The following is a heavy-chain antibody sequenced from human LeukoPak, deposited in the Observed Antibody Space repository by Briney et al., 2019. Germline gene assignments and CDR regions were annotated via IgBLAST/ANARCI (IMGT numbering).Heavy chain of an antibody. V-gene: IGHV4-59*08. CDR2: IHSSGST. CDR1: GGSISSYY. Sequence: ASETLSLTCTVSGGSISSYYWSWIRQSPEKGLEWIGYIHSSGSTDYNPSFKSRVVVSVDTSKNQFSLKLYSVTAADTAVYYCARHGLKLVGASTIYFDNWGQGTLVTVSS. J-gene: IGHJ4*02. CDR3: ARHGLKLVGASTIYFDN. D-gene: IGHD1-26*01.